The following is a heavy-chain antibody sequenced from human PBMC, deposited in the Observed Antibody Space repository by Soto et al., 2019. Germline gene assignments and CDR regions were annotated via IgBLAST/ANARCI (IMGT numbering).Heavy chain of an antibody. CDR2: INHSGST. J-gene: IGHJ4*02. V-gene: IGHV4-34*01. CDR3: ARGDRKVDY. Sequence: PSLTCAVYGGSFSGYYWSWIRQPPGKGLEWIGEINHSGSTNYNPSLKSRVTISVDTSKNQFSLKLSSVTAADTAVYYCARGDRKVDYWGQGTLVTVSS. CDR1: GGSFSGYY.